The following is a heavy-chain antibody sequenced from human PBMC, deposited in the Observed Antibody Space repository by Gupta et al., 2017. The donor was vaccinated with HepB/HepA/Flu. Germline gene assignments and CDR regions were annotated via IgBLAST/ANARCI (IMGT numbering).Heavy chain of an antibody. D-gene: IGHD1-26*01. CDR1: GFTFDDYA. CDR3: AKDAGHVGFRDAFDI. V-gene: IGHV3-9*01. Sequence: EVQLVESGGGLVQPGRSLRLSCAASGFTFDDYAMHWVRQAPGKGLEWVSGISWNSGSIGYADSVKGRFTISRDNAKNSLYLQMNSLRAEDTALYYCAKDAGHVGFRDAFDIWGQGTMVTVSS. J-gene: IGHJ3*02. CDR2: ISWNSGSI.